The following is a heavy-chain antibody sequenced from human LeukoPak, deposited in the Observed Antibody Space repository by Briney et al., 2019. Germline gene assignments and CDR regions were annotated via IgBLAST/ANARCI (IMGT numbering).Heavy chain of an antibody. CDR3: VRGAARAYYMDV. CDR2: VNFDGTTT. CDR1: GFAFSNYW. J-gene: IGHJ6*03. Sequence: GGSLRPSCAASGFAFSNYWLHWVRQAPGKGLVWVSRVNFDGTTTNYADSVKGRLTISRDNTKTTLYLQMNSLRAEDTAVYYCVRGAARAYYMDVWGKGTTVTVSS. D-gene: IGHD6-6*01. V-gene: IGHV3-74*01.